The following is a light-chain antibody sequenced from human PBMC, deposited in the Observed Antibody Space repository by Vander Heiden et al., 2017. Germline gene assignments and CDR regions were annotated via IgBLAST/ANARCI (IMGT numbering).Light chain of an antibody. CDR3: QQEKSFSWT. Sequence: DIQMSQSPSTLSASVGDRVTITCRASESISNWLAWYQQKPGKAPKLLIYDASILESGVPSRFSGSGSGTEFTLTISSLQPDDFATYYCQQEKSFSWTFGQGTKVEI. CDR1: ESISNW. V-gene: IGKV1-5*01. CDR2: DAS. J-gene: IGKJ1*01.